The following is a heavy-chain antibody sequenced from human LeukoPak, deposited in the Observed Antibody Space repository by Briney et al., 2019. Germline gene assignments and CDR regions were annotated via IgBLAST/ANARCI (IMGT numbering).Heavy chain of an antibody. CDR3: VRVPPYSKGRDY. CDR2: INHPGST. Sequence: SETLSLTCAVYGGSFSGYYWSWIRRPPGKGLEWIGEINHPGSTNYSPSLKSRVTISVDASKNQFSLKLSSVTAADTAVYYCVRVPPYSKGRDYWGQGTLVTVSS. V-gene: IGHV4-34*01. D-gene: IGHD4-11*01. CDR1: GGSFSGYY. J-gene: IGHJ4*02.